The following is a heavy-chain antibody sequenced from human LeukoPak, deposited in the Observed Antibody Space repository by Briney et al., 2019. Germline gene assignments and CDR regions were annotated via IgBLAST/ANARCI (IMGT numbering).Heavy chain of an antibody. V-gene: IGHV3-11*04. Sequence: GGSLRLSCAASGFTFSDYYMSWIRQAPGKGLEWVSYISSSGSTIYYADSVKGRFTISRDNAKNSLYLQMNSLRAEDTAVYYCASEVYQLLYSCDLCGQGNLVSVSS. CDR2: ISSSGSTI. D-gene: IGHD2-2*02. CDR3: ASEVYQLLYSCDL. J-gene: IGHJ4*02. CDR1: GFTFSDYY.